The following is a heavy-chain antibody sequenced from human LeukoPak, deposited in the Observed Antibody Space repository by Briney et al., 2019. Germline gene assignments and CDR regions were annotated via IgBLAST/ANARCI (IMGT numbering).Heavy chain of an antibody. CDR1: GGTLSSYA. Sequence: SVKVSCKASGGTLSSYAISWVRQAPGQGLEWMGRIIPIFGIANYAQKFQGRVTITADKSTSTAYMELSSLRSEDTAVYYCARETTPNYYYYGMDVWGQGTTVTVSS. CDR2: IIPIFGIA. V-gene: IGHV1-69*04. CDR3: ARETTPNYYYYGMDV. D-gene: IGHD4-11*01. J-gene: IGHJ6*02.